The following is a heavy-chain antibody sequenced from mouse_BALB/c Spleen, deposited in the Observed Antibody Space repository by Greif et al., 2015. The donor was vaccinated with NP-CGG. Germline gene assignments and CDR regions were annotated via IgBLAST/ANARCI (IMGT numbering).Heavy chain of an antibody. CDR1: GFNIKEKY. J-gene: IGHJ2*01. D-gene: IGHD2-2*01. CDR2: IVPANGNT. CDR3: ASYVYGYYFDY. Sequence: EVQLQQSGTELVKPGASVKLSCTASGFNIKEKYMHWVKERPEQGLEWIGRIVPANGNTKYDPNFQGKATITADTSSNTAYLQLSRLTSEDTAVYYCASYVYGYYFDYWGRGTTLTVSS. V-gene: IGHV14-3*02.